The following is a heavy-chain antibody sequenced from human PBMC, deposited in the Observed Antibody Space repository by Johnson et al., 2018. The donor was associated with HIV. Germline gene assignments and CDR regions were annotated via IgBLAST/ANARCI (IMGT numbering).Heavy chain of an antibody. CDR3: ARDQRSSGLNDHTDAVDI. CDR1: GFTFTRYA. J-gene: IGHJ3*02. D-gene: IGHD6-19*01. Sequence: QVQLVESGGGLVQPGGSLRLSCEASGFTFTRYAMHWVRQAPGKGLERVAVISYDGSNKYYADYVKGGFSIDRDNSKNTLYLQMKSLRAEDTAVYYCARDQRSSGLNDHTDAVDIWSQGTTVTVAS. V-gene: IGHV3-30*14. CDR2: ISYDGSNK.